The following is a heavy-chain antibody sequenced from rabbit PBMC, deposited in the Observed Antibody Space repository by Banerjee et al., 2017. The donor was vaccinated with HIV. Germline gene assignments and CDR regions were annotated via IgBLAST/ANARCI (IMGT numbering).Heavy chain of an antibody. J-gene: IGHJ4*01. CDR1: GFTLSSYW. Sequence: QEQLVESGGGLVQPEGSLTLTCKASGFTLSSYWMWWVRQAPGKGLEWIACINTSTGNTVYASWAKGRFIISKTSSTTVTLQMTSLTAADTATYFCARDRAYSSGWGRDLWGPGTLVTVS. CDR2: INTSTGNT. D-gene: IGHD4-1*01. CDR3: ARDRAYSSGWGRDL. V-gene: IGHV1S45*01.